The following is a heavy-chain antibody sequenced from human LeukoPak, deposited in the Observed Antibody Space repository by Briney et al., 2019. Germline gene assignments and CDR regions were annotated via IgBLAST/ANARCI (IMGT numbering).Heavy chain of an antibody. D-gene: IGHD3-10*01. J-gene: IGHJ6*03. CDR3: ARGITMVRGRYYYYYMDV. Sequence: PSETLSLTCTVSGGSISSYYWSWIRQPAGKGLEWIGRIYTSGSTNYNPSLKSRVTMSVDTSKNQFSLKLSSVTAADTAVYYCARGITMVRGRYYYYYMDVWGKGTTVTISS. CDR2: IYTSGST. V-gene: IGHV4-4*07. CDR1: GGSISSYY.